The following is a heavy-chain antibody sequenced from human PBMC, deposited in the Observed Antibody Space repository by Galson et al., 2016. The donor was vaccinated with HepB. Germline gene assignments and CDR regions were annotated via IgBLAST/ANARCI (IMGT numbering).Heavy chain of an antibody. V-gene: IGHV3-23*01. CDR3: AKDPRIYGSGSSWFGP. D-gene: IGHD3-10*01. J-gene: IGHJ5*02. CDR1: GFTFSSYA. Sequence: SLRLSCAASGFTFSSYAMSWVRQAPGKGLEWVSLISGSGVSTYYADSVKGRFTTSRDNSKNTLYLQMNSLRAEDTAVYYCAKDPRIYGSGSSWFGPWGQGTLVTVSS. CDR2: ISGSGVST.